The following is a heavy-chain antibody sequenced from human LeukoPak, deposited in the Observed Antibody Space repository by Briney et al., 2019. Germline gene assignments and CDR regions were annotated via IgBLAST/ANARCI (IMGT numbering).Heavy chain of an antibody. CDR3: ARVRPCSTATCYRWFDP. CDR1: GGSISSYY. D-gene: IGHD2-2*01. CDR2: IYTSGST. J-gene: IGHJ5*02. V-gene: IGHV4-4*07. Sequence: VKPSETLSLTCTVSGGSISSYYWSWIRQPAGKGLEWIGRIYTSGSTNYNPSLKSRVTMSVDTSKNQFSLKLSSVTAADTAMYYCARVRPCSTATCYRWFDPWGQGTLVTVSS.